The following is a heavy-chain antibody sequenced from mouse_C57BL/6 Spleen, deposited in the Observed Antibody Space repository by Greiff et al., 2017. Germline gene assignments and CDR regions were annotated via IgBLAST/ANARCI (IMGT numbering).Heavy chain of an antibody. V-gene: IGHV1-80*01. Sequence: QVQLKESGAELVKPGASVKISCKASGYAFSSYWMNWVKQRPGKGLEWIGQIYPGDGDTNYNGKFKGKATLTADKSSSTAYMQLSSLTSEDSAVYFCARSGGYSRDYAMDYWGQGTSVTVSS. J-gene: IGHJ4*01. CDR3: ARSGGYSRDYAMDY. CDR1: GYAFSSYW. CDR2: IYPGDGDT. D-gene: IGHD2-3*01.